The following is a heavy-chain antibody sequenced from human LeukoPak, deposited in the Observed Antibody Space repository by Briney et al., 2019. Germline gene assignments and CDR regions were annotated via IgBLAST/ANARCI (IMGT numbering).Heavy chain of an antibody. CDR2: IRYDGSDK. Sequence: SGGSLRLSCSASGFTFSSYGMHWVRQAPGKGLVWVAFIRYDGSDKYYAESVKGRFTISRDNSKNTLYLQMNSLRAEDTAVYYCAKVASDSYGSGSYPYNWFDPWGQGTLVTVSS. CDR1: GFTFSSYG. J-gene: IGHJ5*02. V-gene: IGHV3-30*02. CDR3: AKVASDSYGSGSYPYNWFDP. D-gene: IGHD3-10*01.